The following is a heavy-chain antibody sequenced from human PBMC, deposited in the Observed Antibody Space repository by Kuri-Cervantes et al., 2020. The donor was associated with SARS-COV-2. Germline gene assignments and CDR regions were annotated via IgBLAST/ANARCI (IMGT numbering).Heavy chain of an antibody. J-gene: IGHJ4*02. D-gene: IGHD7-27*01. V-gene: IGHV3-21*01. CDR3: ARDLRLGKSLDY. CDR1: GFSFSSHT. CDR2: IDSGSLYM. Sequence: GGSLRLSCAASGFSFSSHTMNRVRQAPGGGLEWVSAIDSGSLYMYYAQSLEGRFTISRDNAKNSLYLQMSSLRAEDTAVYYCARDLRLGKSLDYWGQGTLVTVSS.